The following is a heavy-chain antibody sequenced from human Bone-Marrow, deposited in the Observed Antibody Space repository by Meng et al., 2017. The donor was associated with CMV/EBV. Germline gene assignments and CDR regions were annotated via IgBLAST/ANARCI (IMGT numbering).Heavy chain of an antibody. Sequence: SETLSLTCAVYGGSFSGYYWSWIRQPPGKGLEWIGEINHSANTNYNPSLKSRVTISVDTSKNQFSLKLSSVTAADTAVYYCARDLINWGVGWYYYYGMDVWGQGTTVTVSS. CDR1: GGSFSGYY. V-gene: IGHV4-34*01. D-gene: IGHD3-16*01. J-gene: IGHJ6*02. CDR2: INHSANT. CDR3: ARDLINWGVGWYYYYGMDV.